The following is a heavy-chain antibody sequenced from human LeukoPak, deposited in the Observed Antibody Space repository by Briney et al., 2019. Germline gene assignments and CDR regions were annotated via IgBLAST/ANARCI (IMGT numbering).Heavy chain of an antibody. CDR3: ASPRMIRYFDWSNKEDY. J-gene: IGHJ4*02. CDR2: SGST. Sequence: RASGTLSLTCTVSGGSFSDYYWTWLRQPPGKGLEWIGYSGSTNYNPSLKSRVTISIDTSKRHFSLTLSSVTAADTAVYYCASPRMIRYFDWSNKEDYWGQGTLVTVSS. CDR1: GGSFSDYY. V-gene: IGHV4-59*01. D-gene: IGHD3-9*01.